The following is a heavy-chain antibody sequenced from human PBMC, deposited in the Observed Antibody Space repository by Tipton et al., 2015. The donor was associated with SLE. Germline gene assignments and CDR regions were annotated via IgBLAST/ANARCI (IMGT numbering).Heavy chain of an antibody. J-gene: IGHJ2*01. CDR1: GGSISSGGYY. CDR2: IYYSGST. V-gene: IGHV4-31*03. D-gene: IGHD3-16*01. CDR3: ARKRLPDLDFDL. Sequence: TLSLTCTVSGGSISSGGYYWSWIRQHPGKGLEWIGYIYYSGSTYYNPSLKSRVTISIDTSKNQFSLKLSSVTAADTAVYYCARKRLPDLDFDLWGRVTLVTVSS.